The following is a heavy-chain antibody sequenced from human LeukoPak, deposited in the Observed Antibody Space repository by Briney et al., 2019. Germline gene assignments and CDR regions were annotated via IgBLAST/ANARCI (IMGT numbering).Heavy chain of an antibody. CDR1: GYIFTSYW. Sequence: HGESLKISCKGSGYIFTSYWIGWVRQMPGKGLERMGIIYPGDSDTRYSPSFQGQVTISADKSISTAYLQWSSLKASDTAMYYCARPFPDYGGKLVFDYWGQGTLVTVSS. V-gene: IGHV5-51*01. CDR2: IYPGDSDT. D-gene: IGHD4-23*01. J-gene: IGHJ4*02. CDR3: ARPFPDYGGKLVFDY.